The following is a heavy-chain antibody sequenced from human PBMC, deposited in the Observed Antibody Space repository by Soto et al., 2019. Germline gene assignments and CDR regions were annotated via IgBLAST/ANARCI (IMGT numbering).Heavy chain of an antibody. CDR2: IKSKTDGGTT. Sequence: EVQLVESGGGLVKPGGSLRLSCAASGFTFSNAWMNWVRQAPGKGLEWVVRIKSKTDGGTTDYAAPVIGSFTISRDDSKNTLYLQINSLKTEATAVYYCTTALRYYDLGYWGQGTLVTVSS. J-gene: IGHJ4*02. CDR3: TTALRYYDLGY. D-gene: IGHD3-22*01. CDR1: GFTFSNAW. V-gene: IGHV3-15*07.